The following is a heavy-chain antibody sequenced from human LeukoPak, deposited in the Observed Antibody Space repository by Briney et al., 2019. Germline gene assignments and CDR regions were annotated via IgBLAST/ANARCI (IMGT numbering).Heavy chain of an antibody. CDR1: GFTFSSYD. CDR3: ARDGYNEEDWFFDL. Sequence: GGSLRLSCAASGFTFSSYDMHWVRQAPGKGLEWVAVISYDGNNKYYADSVKGRFTISRDNSKKTLYLQMNSLRAEDTAVYYCARDGYNEEDWFFDLWGRGILVTVSS. D-gene: IGHD5-24*01. J-gene: IGHJ2*01. CDR2: ISYDGNNK. V-gene: IGHV3-30-3*01.